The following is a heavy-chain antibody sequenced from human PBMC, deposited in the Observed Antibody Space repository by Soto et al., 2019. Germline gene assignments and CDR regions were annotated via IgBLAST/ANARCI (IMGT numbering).Heavy chain of an antibody. D-gene: IGHD3-10*01. CDR3: ARGSKDSYPGSRIFDF. J-gene: IGHJ4*02. Sequence: EVQLLESGGGLVQPGWSLRLSCAASGFTFSRYALSWVRQAPGKGLEWVSVMSGTGAYIYYAESVKGRFTISRDNSKNTLYLQMSSLRAEDSAIYYCARGSKDSYPGSRIFDFWGRGTLVTVSS. V-gene: IGHV3-23*01. CDR1: GFTFSRYA. CDR2: MSGTGAYI.